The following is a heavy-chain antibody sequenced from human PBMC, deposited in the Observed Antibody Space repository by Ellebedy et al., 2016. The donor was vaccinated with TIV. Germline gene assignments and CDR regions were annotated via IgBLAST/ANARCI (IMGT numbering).Heavy chain of an antibody. CDR3: ARDSLMVSFGGVPDY. Sequence: AASVKVSCKASGYTFTAYGIHWVRQAPGQRLEWMGWINAGDDHTTYSQKFLGRVTLARDTSASTAYMVLSSLRSEDTAVYYCARDSLMVSFGGVPDYWGQGTLVTVSS. D-gene: IGHD3-16*01. CDR1: GYTFTAYG. J-gene: IGHJ4*02. V-gene: IGHV1-3*01. CDR2: INAGDDHT.